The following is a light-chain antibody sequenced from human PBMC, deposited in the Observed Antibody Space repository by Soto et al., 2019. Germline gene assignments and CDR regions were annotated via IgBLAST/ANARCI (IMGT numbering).Light chain of an antibody. J-gene: IGKJ1*01. V-gene: IGKV3-15*01. Sequence: EILMTQSPYSLSVSLGERATLSCRASQSIGSDLAWYQQKPGQAPRLLIYGASSSATGIPARFSGSGSGTEITITSSRLQAEDFVDYYCQQYNRCPRTFGQGTKVDIK. CDR2: GAS. CDR3: QQYNRCPRT. CDR1: QSIGSD.